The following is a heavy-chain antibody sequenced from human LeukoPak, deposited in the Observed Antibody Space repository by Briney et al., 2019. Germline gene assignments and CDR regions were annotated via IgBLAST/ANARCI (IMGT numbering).Heavy chain of an antibody. V-gene: IGHV1-8*01. CDR3: ASRTSSGYDYDVFDL. CDR1: GYTFTSFD. D-gene: IGHD5-12*01. J-gene: IGHJ3*01. CDR2: MNPDSGDT. Sequence: ASVKVSCKASGYTFTSFDINWVRQTAGQGLEWMGWMNPDSGDTGYAPKFQGRVIMTRNTSIRTAYMELSSLTSGDTAAYYCASRTSSGYDYDVFDLWGQGTVVTVSS.